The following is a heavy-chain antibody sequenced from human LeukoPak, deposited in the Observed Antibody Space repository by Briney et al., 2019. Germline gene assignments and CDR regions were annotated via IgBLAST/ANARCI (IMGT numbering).Heavy chain of an antibody. CDR2: IRYDGSNK. J-gene: IGHJ5*02. V-gene: IGHV3-30*02. D-gene: IGHD3-10*01. CDR1: GFTFSSYG. CDR3: AKDPGALWFGEEAPSWFDP. Sequence: GGSLRLSCAASGFTFSSYGMHWVRQAPGKGLEWVAFIRYDGSNKYYADSVKGRFTISRDNSKNTLYLQMNSLRAEDTAVYYCAKDPGALWFGEEAPSWFDPWGLGTLVTVSS.